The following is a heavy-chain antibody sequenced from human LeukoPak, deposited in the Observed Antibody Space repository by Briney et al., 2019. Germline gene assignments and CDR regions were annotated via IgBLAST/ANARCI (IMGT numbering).Heavy chain of an antibody. V-gene: IGHV3-23*01. J-gene: IGHJ2*01. CDR1: GFTFSSYA. Sequence: QPGGSLRLSYAASGFTFSSYAMSWVRQAPGKGLEWVSAISGSGGSTYYADSVKGRFTISRDNSKNTLYLQMNCLRAEDTAVYYCAKGADGDYWYFDLWGRGTLVTVSS. D-gene: IGHD4-17*01. CDR3: AKGADGDYWYFDL. CDR2: ISGSGGST.